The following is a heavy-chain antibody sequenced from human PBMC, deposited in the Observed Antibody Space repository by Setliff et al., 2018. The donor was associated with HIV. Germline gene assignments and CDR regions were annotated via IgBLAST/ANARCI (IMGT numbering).Heavy chain of an antibody. V-gene: IGHV1-2*04. CDR2: INPKSDGT. CDR1: GYSFTDYY. Sequence: GASVKVSCKASGYSFTDYYIHWVRQAPGQGLEWMGWINPKSDGTNYAQKFQGWITMTRDTSVSTAYMELSRLRSDDTAVYYCARGMDYYDTRGYYQYYFDYWGQGTLVTVSS. D-gene: IGHD3-22*01. J-gene: IGHJ4*02. CDR3: ARGMDYYDTRGYYQYYFDY.